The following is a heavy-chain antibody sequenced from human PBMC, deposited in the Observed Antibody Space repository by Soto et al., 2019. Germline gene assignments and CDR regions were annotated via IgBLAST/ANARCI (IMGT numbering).Heavy chain of an antibody. V-gene: IGHV3-30-3*01. CDR3: AGDNTLTHFYYGMDV. CDR1: GFTFSSYA. Sequence: GGSLRLSCAASGFTFSSYAMHWVRQAPGKGLEWVAVISYDGSNKYYADSVKGRFTISRDNSKNTLYLQMNSLRAEDTAVYYCAGDNTLTHFYYGMDVWGQGTTVAVAS. D-gene: IGHD3-16*01. J-gene: IGHJ6*01. CDR2: ISYDGSNK.